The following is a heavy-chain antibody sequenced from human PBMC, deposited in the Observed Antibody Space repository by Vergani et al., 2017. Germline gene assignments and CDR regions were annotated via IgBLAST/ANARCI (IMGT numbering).Heavy chain of an antibody. J-gene: IGHJ5*02. D-gene: IGHD6-19*01. Sequence: QVQLVESGGGVVQPGRSLRLSCAASGFTFSSYAMHWVRQAPGKGLEWVAVISYDGSNKYYADSVKGRFTISRDNSKNTLYLQMNSLRAEDTAVYYCARDGAIAVAGTGIGHWFDPWGQGTLVTVSS. CDR1: GFTFSSYA. CDR3: ARDGAIAVAGTGIGHWFDP. CDR2: ISYDGSNK. V-gene: IGHV3-30-3*01.